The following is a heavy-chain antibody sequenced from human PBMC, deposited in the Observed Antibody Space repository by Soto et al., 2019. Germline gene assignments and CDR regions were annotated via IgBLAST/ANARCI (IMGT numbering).Heavy chain of an antibody. CDR1: GGSFSGYY. D-gene: IGHD6-6*01. V-gene: IGHV4-34*01. CDR2: INHSGST. Sequence: SETLSLTCAVYGGSFSGYYWSWIRQPPGKGLEWIGEINHSGSTNYNPSLKSRVTISVDTSKNQFSLKLSSVTAADTAVYYCASLYSSSQARTTYYYYYGMDVWGQGTKVTVSS. J-gene: IGHJ6*02. CDR3: ASLYSSSQARTTYYYYYGMDV.